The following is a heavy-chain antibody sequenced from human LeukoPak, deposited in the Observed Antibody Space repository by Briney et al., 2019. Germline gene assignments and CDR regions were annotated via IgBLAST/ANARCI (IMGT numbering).Heavy chain of an antibody. CDR1: GGSISSYY. Sequence: SETLSLTCTVSGGSISSYYWTWIRQPPGKGLECIGYIYYSGSTSYNPSLRGRVTISLDTSKSQISLNLSSVTAADTAVYYCARPSGYSGSYSAFNIWGQGTMVTVSS. CDR2: IYYSGST. D-gene: IGHD1-26*01. V-gene: IGHV4-59*08. J-gene: IGHJ3*02. CDR3: ARPSGYSGSYSAFNI.